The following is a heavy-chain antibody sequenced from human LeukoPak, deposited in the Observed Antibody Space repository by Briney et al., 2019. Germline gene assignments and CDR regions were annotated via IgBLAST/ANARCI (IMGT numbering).Heavy chain of an antibody. J-gene: IGHJ3*02. Sequence: GGSLRLSCVTSGFTFTNYWMTWVRQAPGKGLEWVANMKQDGREQYYVDSVKGRFTISRDNAKNSVYLQMNSLRDEDTAVYYCARGGGSGRWGSAFDMWGQGTMVTVSS. V-gene: IGHV3-7*01. CDR3: ARGGGSGRWGSAFDM. CDR2: MKQDGREQ. CDR1: GFTFTNYW. D-gene: IGHD6-19*01.